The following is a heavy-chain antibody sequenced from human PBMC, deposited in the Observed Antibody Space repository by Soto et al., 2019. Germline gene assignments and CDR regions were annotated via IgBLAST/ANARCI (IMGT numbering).Heavy chain of an antibody. CDR1: GGSISDFY. CDR2: LYYTGST. D-gene: IGHD3-3*01. Sequence: NPSETLSLTCNVSGGSISDFYWSWIRQPPGKRLEWIGYLYYTGSTNYNPALKSRVTISLDTSKNQFSLKVRSVTAADTAVYYCARGGGYDFRSSQAPPIDVWGQGTTVTVSS. CDR3: ARGGGYDFRSSQAPPIDV. V-gene: IGHV4-59*01. J-gene: IGHJ6*02.